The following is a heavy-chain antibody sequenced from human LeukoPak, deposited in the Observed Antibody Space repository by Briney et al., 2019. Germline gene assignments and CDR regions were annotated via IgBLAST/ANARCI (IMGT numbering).Heavy chain of an antibody. CDR3: ASGEHCYDSSGTLF. CDR2: ISSSSSYI. V-gene: IGHV3-21*01. J-gene: IGHJ4*02. CDR1: GFTFSSYS. D-gene: IGHD3-22*01. Sequence: GGSLRLSCAASGFTFSSYSMNWVRQAPGKGLEWVSSISSSSSYIYYADSVKGRFTISRDNAKNSLYLQMNSLRAEDTAVYYCASGEHCYDSSGTLFWGQGTLVTVSS.